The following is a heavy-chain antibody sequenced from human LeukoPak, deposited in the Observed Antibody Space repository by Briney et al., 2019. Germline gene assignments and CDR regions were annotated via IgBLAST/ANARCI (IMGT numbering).Heavy chain of an antibody. CDR1: GYTFTSYY. V-gene: IGHV1-46*03. D-gene: IGHD3-3*01. Sequence: ASVKVSRKASGYTFTSYYMHWVRQAPGQGLEWMGIINPSGGSTSYAQKFQGRVTMTRDTSTSTVYMELSSLRSEDTAVYYCARENTYYDFWSGYSYYYYYMDVWGKGTTVTVSS. J-gene: IGHJ6*03. CDR2: INPSGGST. CDR3: ARENTYYDFWSGYSYYYYYMDV.